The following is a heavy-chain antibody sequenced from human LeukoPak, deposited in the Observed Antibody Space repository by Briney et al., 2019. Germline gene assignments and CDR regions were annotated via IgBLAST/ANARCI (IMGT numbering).Heavy chain of an antibody. Sequence: GGSLRLSCAASGFTFSSYEMNWVREAPGKGLEWVSYISSSGSTIYYADSVKGRFTISRDNDKNSLYLQMNSLRAEDTAVYYCAELGITMIGGVWGKGTTVTISS. J-gene: IGHJ6*04. V-gene: IGHV3-48*03. CDR1: GFTFSSYE. CDR3: AELGITMIGGV. CDR2: ISSSGSTI. D-gene: IGHD3-10*02.